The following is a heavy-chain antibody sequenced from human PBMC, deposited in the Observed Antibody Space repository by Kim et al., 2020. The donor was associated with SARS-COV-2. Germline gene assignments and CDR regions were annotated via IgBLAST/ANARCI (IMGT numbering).Heavy chain of an antibody. CDR1: GGTFSSDT. CDR3: ARAGYSSSWFYWFDP. Sequence: SVKVSCKASGGTFSSDTISWVRQAPGQGLEWMGRIIPILGIANYAQKFQGRVTITADKSTSTAYMELSSLRSEDTAVYYCARAGYSSSWFYWFDPWGQGTLVTVSS. V-gene: IGHV1-69*02. CDR2: IIPILGIA. J-gene: IGHJ5*02. D-gene: IGHD6-13*01.